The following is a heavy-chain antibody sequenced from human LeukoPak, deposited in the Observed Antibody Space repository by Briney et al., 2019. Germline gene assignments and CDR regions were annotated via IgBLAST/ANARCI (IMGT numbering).Heavy chain of an antibody. V-gene: IGHV4-34*01. CDR2: INHSGST. Sequence: SETLSLTCAVYGGSFSGYYWSWIRQPPGKGLEWIGEINHSGSTNYNPSLKSRVTISVDTSKDQFSLKLSSVTAADTAVYFCARGPYSYDSSGAFDIWGQGTMVTVSS. J-gene: IGHJ3*02. D-gene: IGHD3-22*01. CDR1: GGSFSGYY. CDR3: ARGPYSYDSSGAFDI.